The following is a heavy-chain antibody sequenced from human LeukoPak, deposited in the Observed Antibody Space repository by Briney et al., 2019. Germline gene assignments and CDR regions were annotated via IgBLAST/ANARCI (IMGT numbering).Heavy chain of an antibody. Sequence: GGSLRLSCAASGFTLSSYAMSWVRQAPGKGLEWVSSITNGGGGTYYADSVKGRFTVSRDNSKDTLYLRMSSLRGEDTAVYYCATGPSGDPDYFDYWGQGTLVTVSS. CDR2: ITNGGGGT. J-gene: IGHJ4*02. D-gene: IGHD4-17*01. CDR1: GFTLSSYA. V-gene: IGHV3-23*01. CDR3: ATGPSGDPDYFDY.